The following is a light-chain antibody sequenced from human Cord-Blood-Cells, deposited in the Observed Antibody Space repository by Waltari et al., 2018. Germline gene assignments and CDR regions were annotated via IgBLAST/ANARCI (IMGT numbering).Light chain of an antibody. V-gene: IGKV3-11*01. CDR1: PSVSSY. CDR3: QQRSNWPMYT. CDR2: DAS. Sequence: ELVLTQSPATLSLSPGERATLSFRASPSVSSYLAWYQQTPGQAPRLLIDDASNRATGIPARFSGSGSGTDFTLTISSLEPEDFAVYYCQQRSNWPMYTFGQGTKLEIK. J-gene: IGKJ2*01.